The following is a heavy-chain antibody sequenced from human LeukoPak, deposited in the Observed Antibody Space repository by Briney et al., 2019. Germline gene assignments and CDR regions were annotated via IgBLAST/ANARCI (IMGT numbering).Heavy chain of an antibody. CDR1: GFTFSSYA. Sequence: GGSLRLSCAASGFTFSSYAMTWVRQAPGRGLEWVANIKEDGTETSYVGSVKGRFTISRDNAKNSLYLQMNSLRAEDTALYYCARDEFGPLAFWGRGTLVTVSS. D-gene: IGHD3/OR15-3a*01. J-gene: IGHJ4*02. CDR3: ARDEFGPLAF. V-gene: IGHV3-7*05. CDR2: IKEDGTET.